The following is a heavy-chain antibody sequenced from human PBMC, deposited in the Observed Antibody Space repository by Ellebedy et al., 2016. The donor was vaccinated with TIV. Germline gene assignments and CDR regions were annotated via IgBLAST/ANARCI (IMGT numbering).Heavy chain of an antibody. Sequence: GESLKISXKGSGYSFTSYWIGWVRQMPGKGLEWMGIIYPGDSDTRYSPSFQGQVTISADKSISTAYLQWSSLKASDTAMYYCARLSPSIYYYDSSGYFDYWGQGTLVTVSS. D-gene: IGHD3-22*01. J-gene: IGHJ4*02. V-gene: IGHV5-51*01. CDR2: IYPGDSDT. CDR3: ARLSPSIYYYDSSGYFDY. CDR1: GYSFTSYW.